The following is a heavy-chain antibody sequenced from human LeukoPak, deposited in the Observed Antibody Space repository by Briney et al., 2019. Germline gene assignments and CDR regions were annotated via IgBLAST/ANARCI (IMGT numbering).Heavy chain of an antibody. D-gene: IGHD5-12*01. J-gene: IGHJ4*02. CDR3: ARERAEYSGYDSSCFDY. V-gene: IGHV1-18*01. CDR1: GYTFTSYG. CDR2: ISAYNGNT. Sequence: ASVKVSCKASGYTFTSYGISWVRQAPGQGLEWMGWISAYNGNTNYAQKLQGRVTMTTDTSTSTAYMELRSLRSDDTAVYYCARERAEYSGYDSSCFDYWGQGTLVTVSS.